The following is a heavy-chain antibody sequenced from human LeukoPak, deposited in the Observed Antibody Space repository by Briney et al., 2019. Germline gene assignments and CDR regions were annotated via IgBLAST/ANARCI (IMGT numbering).Heavy chain of an antibody. J-gene: IGHJ6*02. CDR2: INPNSGGT. CDR3: ASIPYDFWSGYSPWYYGMDV. V-gene: IGHV1-2*06. Sequence: GASVKVSCKASGYTFTGYYMHWVRQAPGQGLGWMGRINPNSGGTNYAQKFQGRVTMTRDTSISTAYMELSRLRSDDTAVYYCASIPYDFWSGYSPWYYGMDVWGQGTTVTVSS. D-gene: IGHD3-3*01. CDR1: GYTFTGYY.